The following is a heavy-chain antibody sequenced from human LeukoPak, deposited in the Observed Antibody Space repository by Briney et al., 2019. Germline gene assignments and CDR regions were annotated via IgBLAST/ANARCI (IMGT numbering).Heavy chain of an antibody. Sequence: GGSLRLSCAASGFPFSSYAMSWIRQAPVKGLEWVSTISVSGGSTYYADSVKGRFTISRDNSKNTLYLQMNSLRAEDTAVYYCARGAVIQYSSSWYSHLFSDYWGQGTLVTVSS. D-gene: IGHD6-13*01. J-gene: IGHJ4*02. V-gene: IGHV3-23*01. CDR1: GFPFSSYA. CDR3: ARGAVIQYSSSWYSHLFSDY. CDR2: ISVSGGST.